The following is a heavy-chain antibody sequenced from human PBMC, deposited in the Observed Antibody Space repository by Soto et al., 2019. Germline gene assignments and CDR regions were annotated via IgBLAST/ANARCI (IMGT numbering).Heavy chain of an antibody. J-gene: IGHJ5*02. Sequence: ASVKVSCKASGYTFTSYAMHWVHQAPGQRLEWMGWINAGNGNTKYSQKFQGRVIITRDTSASTAYMDLSSLRSEDTAVYYCTRDRHTLAAAGHALYNWFDPWGQGTLVTVAS. CDR1: GYTFTSYA. CDR3: TRDRHTLAAAGHALYNWFDP. D-gene: IGHD6-13*01. V-gene: IGHV1-3*01. CDR2: INAGNGNT.